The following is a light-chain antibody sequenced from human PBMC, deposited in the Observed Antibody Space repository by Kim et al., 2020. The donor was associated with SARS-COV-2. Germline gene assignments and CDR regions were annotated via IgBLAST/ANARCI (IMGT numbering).Light chain of an antibody. V-gene: IGKV1-39*01. CDR1: QSINAY. Sequence: DIQMTQSPSSLAASVGDRVTITCRASQSINAYLNWYQQKPGKAPKLLIYAASTLQSGVPSRFSGSGSGTDFTLTINSLQTEYFETDSCQQNHTPLLHIFGEGAKLEI. CDR2: AAS. J-gene: IGKJ4*01. CDR3: QQNHTPLLHI.